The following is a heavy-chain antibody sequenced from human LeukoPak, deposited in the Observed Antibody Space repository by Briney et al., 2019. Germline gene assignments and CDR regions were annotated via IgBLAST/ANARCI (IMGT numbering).Heavy chain of an antibody. J-gene: IGHJ3*01. Sequence: GGSLRLSCTASGFTVRSNYMSWVRQSPRKGLEWVSIMYSGDSTDYTDSVKGRFIISRDHSKNTLYLQMNSLRAEDTAVYYCARDRYCSGGSCYGDAFDLWGQGTMVTVSS. CDR3: ARDRYCSGGSCYGDAFDL. D-gene: IGHD2-15*01. V-gene: IGHV3-53*01. CDR1: GFTVRSNY. CDR2: MYSGDST.